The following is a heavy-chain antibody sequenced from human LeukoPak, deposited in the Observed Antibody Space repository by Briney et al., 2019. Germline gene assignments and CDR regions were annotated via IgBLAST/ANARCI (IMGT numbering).Heavy chain of an antibody. CDR1: GGSISSSSYY. J-gene: IGHJ4*02. D-gene: IGHD4-17*01. V-gene: IGHV4-39*07. CDR2: VYHTGVT. Sequence: PSETLSLTCTVSGGSISSSSYYWGWIRQPPGKGLEWTGSVYHTGVTFYSPSLTSRVTISVDTSKNQFSLKLTSVTAADTAVYYCAKEDYGDFTNEPDYWGQGTLVTVSS. CDR3: AKEDYGDFTNEPDY.